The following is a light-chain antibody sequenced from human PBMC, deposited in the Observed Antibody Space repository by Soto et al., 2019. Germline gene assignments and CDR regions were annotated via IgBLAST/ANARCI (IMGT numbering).Light chain of an antibody. J-gene: IGKJ1*01. V-gene: IGKV1-5*01. CDR1: QSISSW. Sequence: DIQMTQSHYNMTASVGDRVTITCRASQSISSWLAWYQQKPGRAPKLLIYDASSLESGVPSRFSGSGSGTEFTLTISSLQPDDFATYYCQQYHSYSSWTFGQGTKVDIK. CDR2: DAS. CDR3: QQYHSYSSWT.